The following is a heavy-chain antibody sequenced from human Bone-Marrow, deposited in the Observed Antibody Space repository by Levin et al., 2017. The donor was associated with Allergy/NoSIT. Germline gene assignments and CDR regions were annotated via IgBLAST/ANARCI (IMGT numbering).Heavy chain of an antibody. Sequence: PSQTLSLTCTVSGGSISPAPYYWSWIRQHPGKGLEWIGYIYYSGTTYYNPSLKSRVTISLDTSKSQFSLRLNSVTAADTGVYYCARNSEGTWSGYSPSSKWYFDYWGQGTLVTVSS. D-gene: IGHD3-3*01. CDR3: ARNSEGTWSGYSPSSKWYFDY. CDR2: IYYSGTT. V-gene: IGHV4-31*03. CDR1: GGSISPAPYY. J-gene: IGHJ4*02.